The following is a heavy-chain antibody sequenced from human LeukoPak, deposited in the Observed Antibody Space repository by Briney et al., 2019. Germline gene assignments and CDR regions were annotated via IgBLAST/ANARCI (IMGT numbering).Heavy chain of an antibody. V-gene: IGHV4-30-4*08. Sequence: SQTLSLTCNVSGDSINSGDYYWSWIRQPPGKGLEWIAYIYYSGSTYYNPSLKSRVTMSVDASKNQFSLKLNSVTAADTAVYYCARTPRLWFGEFHDYWGQGTLVTVSS. CDR2: IYYSGST. CDR1: GDSINSGDYY. J-gene: IGHJ4*02. CDR3: ARTPRLWFGEFHDY. D-gene: IGHD3-10*01.